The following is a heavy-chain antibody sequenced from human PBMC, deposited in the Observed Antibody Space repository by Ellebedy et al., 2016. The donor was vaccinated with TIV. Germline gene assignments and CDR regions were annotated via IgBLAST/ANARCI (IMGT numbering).Heavy chain of an antibody. CDR3: VRHAGFCSDGNCLSDWFDP. D-gene: IGHD2-15*01. CDR1: GASISSYF. CDR2: IYYLGSS. J-gene: IGHJ5*02. Sequence: GSLRLXXTVSGASISSYFWTWIRQPPGKGLEWIGSIYYLGSSNYKPSLKSRVTISIDTSKNQFSLKVNSVTAADTAVYYCVRHAGFCSDGNCLSDWFDPWGQGTLVNVFS. V-gene: IGHV4-39*01.